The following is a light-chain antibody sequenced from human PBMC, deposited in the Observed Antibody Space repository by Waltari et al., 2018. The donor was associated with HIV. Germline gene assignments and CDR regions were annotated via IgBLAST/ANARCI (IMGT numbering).Light chain of an antibody. CDR3: QSYDSSLSGLL. V-gene: IGLV1-40*01. CDR1: SSNTGAGFD. Sequence: QSVLTPPPSVSGAPGQRVTISCTGSSSNTGAGFDVPWYQQRPGTAPKLLLYGNTNRPSGVPDRFSGSKSGTLASLAITGLQAEDEADYYCQSYDSSLSGLLFGGGTKLTVL. J-gene: IGLJ2*01. CDR2: GNT.